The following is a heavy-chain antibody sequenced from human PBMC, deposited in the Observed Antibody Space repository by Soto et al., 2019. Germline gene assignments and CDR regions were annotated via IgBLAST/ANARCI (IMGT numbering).Heavy chain of an antibody. J-gene: IGHJ6*02. D-gene: IGHD2-2*01. V-gene: IGHV1-3*01. CDR1: GYIFTNHA. Sequence: ASVKVSCKASGYIFTNHAIHWVRQAPGQGLEWMGWINAGKGDTKYPQRFQGRVIITRDTSASTAYMELSSLRSDDTAVYYCARVRNVVVPADYGMDVWGQGTTVTVSS. CDR3: ARVRNVVVPADYGMDV. CDR2: INAGKGDT.